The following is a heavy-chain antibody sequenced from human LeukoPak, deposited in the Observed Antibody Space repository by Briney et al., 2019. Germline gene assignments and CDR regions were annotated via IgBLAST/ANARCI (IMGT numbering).Heavy chain of an antibody. CDR1: GCSVFSNY. V-gene: IGHV3-53*01. CDR3: ARIYGNSTIADAFDI. Sequence: GGSLRLSCAASGCSVFSNYMTWVRQAPGKGLEWVAVSYRRDTTFYADAVKGRFIISTDRSRKTVYLQMNSLRVDDTAMYYCARIYGNSTIADAFDIWGQGTMAIVSS. CDR2: SYRRDTT. D-gene: IGHD2-21*01. J-gene: IGHJ3*02.